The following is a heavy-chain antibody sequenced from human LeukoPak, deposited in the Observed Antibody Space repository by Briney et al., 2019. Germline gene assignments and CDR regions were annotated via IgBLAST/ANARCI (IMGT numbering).Heavy chain of an antibody. V-gene: IGHV3-21*01. J-gene: IGHJ5*02. CDR3: ARGPSYSSGWYGGRNWFDP. D-gene: IGHD6-19*01. Sequence: GGSLRLSCAASGFTFSSYSMNWVRQAPGKGREWVSSISSTSSYIYYADSVKGRFTISRDNAKNSLYLQMNSLRAEDTAVYYCARGPSYSSGWYGGRNWFDPWGQGTLVTVSS. CDR2: ISSTSSYI. CDR1: GFTFSSYS.